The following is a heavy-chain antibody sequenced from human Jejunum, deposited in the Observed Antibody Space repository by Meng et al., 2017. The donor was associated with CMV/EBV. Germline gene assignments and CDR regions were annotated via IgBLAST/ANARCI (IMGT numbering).Heavy chain of an antibody. CDR1: GGSIGSGDYY. D-gene: IGHD3-3*01. V-gene: IGHV4-30-4*08. J-gene: IGHJ4*02. Sequence: VQLSESGPGLVKPSQTLSIRCSVSGGSIGSGDYYWNWIRQPPGKGLEWIGYIHDTGSTYYNPSLKSRVDISLGTSRNHFSLTLSSVTAEDTAVYFCARGSIFVSFDSWGQGTLVTVSS. CDR3: ARGSIFVSFDS. CDR2: IHDTGST.